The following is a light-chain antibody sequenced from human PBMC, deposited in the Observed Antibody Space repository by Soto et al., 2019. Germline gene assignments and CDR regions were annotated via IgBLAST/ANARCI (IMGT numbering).Light chain of an antibody. CDR1: SSDVGGYNY. Sequence: QSMLTQPASVSGSPGQSITISCTGTSSDVGGYNYVSWYQQQPGKAPKFMIYDVSNRPSGVSNRFSGSKSGNTASLTISGLQAEDEADYYCCSYTTSTTRQIVIVTG. CDR2: DVS. J-gene: IGLJ1*01. V-gene: IGLV2-14*01. CDR3: CSYTTSTTRQIV.